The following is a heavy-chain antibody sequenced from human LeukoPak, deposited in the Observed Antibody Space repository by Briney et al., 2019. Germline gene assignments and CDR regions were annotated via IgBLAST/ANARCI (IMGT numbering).Heavy chain of an antibody. Sequence: SETLSLTCTFSGGSISSGSYYWSWIRQPAGKGLEWIGRIYTSGSTNYNPSLKSRVTISVDTSKNQFSLKLSSVTAADTAVYYCARDRVGYWYFDLWGRGTLVTVSS. V-gene: IGHV4-61*02. CDR1: GGSISSGSYY. J-gene: IGHJ2*01. CDR2: IYTSGST. D-gene: IGHD1-26*01. CDR3: ARDRVGYWYFDL.